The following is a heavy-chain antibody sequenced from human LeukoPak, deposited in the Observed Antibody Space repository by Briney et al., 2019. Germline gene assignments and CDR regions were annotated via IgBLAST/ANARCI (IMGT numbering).Heavy chain of an antibody. J-gene: IGHJ4*02. Sequence: GGSLRLSCAASGFSFSNYEMNWVRQAPGQELEWISFITSTGLTIYYADSVKGRFTISRDNAKNSLYLQMNSLRPEDTALYYCARAQERYFDYWGQGTLVTVSS. CDR2: ITSTGLTI. CDR1: GFSFSNYE. V-gene: IGHV3-48*03. CDR3: ARAQERYFDY. D-gene: IGHD1-26*01.